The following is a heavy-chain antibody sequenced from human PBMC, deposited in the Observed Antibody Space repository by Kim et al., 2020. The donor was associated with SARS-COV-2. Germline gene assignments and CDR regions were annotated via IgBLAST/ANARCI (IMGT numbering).Heavy chain of an antibody. V-gene: IGHV1-69*13. D-gene: IGHD3-22*01. Sequence: SVKVSCKASGGTFSSYAISWVRQAPGQGLEWMGGIIPIFGTANYAQKFQGRVTITADESTSTAYMELSSLRSEDTAVYYCARGGASSGYYSDYWGQGTLVTVSS. CDR2: IIPIFGTA. CDR3: ARGGASSGYYSDY. CDR1: GGTFSSYA. J-gene: IGHJ4*02.